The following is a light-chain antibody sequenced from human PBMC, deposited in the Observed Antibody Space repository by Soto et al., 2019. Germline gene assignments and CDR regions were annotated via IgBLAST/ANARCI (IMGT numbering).Light chain of an antibody. CDR3: QHYGSSPLYT. CDR2: GAS. J-gene: IGKJ2*01. Sequence: EIVLTQSPGTLPLSPGERATLSCRASESISSSYLAWYQQKPGQAPRLLIYGASSRATGIPERFSGSGSGTDFTLTVIRLEHEDFVVYYCQHYGSSPLYTFGHGTKLEIK. CDR1: ESISSSY. V-gene: IGKV3-20*01.